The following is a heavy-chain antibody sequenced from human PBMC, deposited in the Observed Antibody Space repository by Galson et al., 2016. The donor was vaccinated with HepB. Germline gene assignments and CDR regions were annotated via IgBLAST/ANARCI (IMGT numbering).Heavy chain of an antibody. CDR3: AHVQSGALNWFDP. D-gene: IGHD1-26*01. V-gene: IGHV2-5*02. Sequence: PALVKPTQTLTLTCTFSGFSLNTRGVRVGWIRQTPEKALEWLALIYWDDHKRYSSSLQTRLNVTGDTARSQVVLTMTNMEPVDTATYYCAHVQSGALNWFDPWGQGTLVTVSS. CDR1: GFSLNTRGVR. J-gene: IGHJ5*02. CDR2: IYWDDHK.